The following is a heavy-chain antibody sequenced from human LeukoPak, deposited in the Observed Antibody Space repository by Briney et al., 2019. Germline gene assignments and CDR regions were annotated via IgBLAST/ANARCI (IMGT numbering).Heavy chain of an antibody. D-gene: IGHD3-22*01. CDR3: ARGRTSYYYDSSGYYSRVYFDY. CDR2: INHSGST. CDR1: GASTTSYY. V-gene: IGHV4-34*01. Sequence: PSETLSLTCSVSGASTTSYYWNWIRQPPGKGLEWIGEINHSGSTNYNPSLKSRVTISVDTSKNQFSLKLSSVTAADTAVYYCARGRTSYYYDSSGYYSRVYFDYWGQGTLVTVSS. J-gene: IGHJ4*02.